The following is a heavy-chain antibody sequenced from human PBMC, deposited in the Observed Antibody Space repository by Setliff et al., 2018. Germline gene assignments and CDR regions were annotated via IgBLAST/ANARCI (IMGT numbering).Heavy chain of an antibody. CDR2: ISSSSHII. Sequence: GGSLRLSCEASGFTFSGYSMNWVRQAPGKGLEWVSYISSSSHIISYAGSVKGRFTISRDDAKRSLHLQMNSLRAEVSAVYYCARDRVVVDYYDSSGYPRYYYYVDVWGKGTMVTVSS. D-gene: IGHD3-22*01. J-gene: IGHJ6*03. CDR3: ARDRVVVDYYDSSGYPRYYYYVDV. CDR1: GFTFSGYS. V-gene: IGHV3-48*01.